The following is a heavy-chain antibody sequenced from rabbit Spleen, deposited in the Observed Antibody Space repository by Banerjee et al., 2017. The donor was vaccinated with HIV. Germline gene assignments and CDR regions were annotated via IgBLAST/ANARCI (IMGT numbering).Heavy chain of an antibody. V-gene: IGHV1S45*01. D-gene: IGHD1-1*01. CDR2: INAVTGSA. J-gene: IGHJ4*01. Sequence: QEQLVESGGGLVKPEGSLKLSCTASGFSFSNKAVLCWVRQAPGKGLEWIACINAVTGSAVYASWSKGRFTFSKTSATTVTLQMTSLTAADTATYFCARDLDVVIGWNFGWWGPVTLVTVS. CDR1: GFSFSNKAV. CDR3: ARDLDVVIGWNFGW.